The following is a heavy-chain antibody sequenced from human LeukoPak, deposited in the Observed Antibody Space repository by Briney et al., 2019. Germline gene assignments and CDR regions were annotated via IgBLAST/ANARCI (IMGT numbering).Heavy chain of an antibody. CDR2: ISGSGGST. CDR1: GFTFSSYA. Sequence: PGGSLSLSCAASGFTFSSYAMSWVRQAPGKGLEWVSAISGSGGSTSYTDCVKGRLTISRDNSKNTLYLQTTSLRVEDTAVYYCASGSYGRRWFDPWGQGTLVTVSS. CDR3: ASGSYGRRWFDP. J-gene: IGHJ5*01. D-gene: IGHD3-10*01. V-gene: IGHV3-23*01.